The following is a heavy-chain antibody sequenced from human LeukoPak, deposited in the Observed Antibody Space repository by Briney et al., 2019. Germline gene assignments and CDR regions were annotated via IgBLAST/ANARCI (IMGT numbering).Heavy chain of an antibody. CDR1: GGSISNYY. D-gene: IGHD6-13*01. Sequence: SETLSLTCTVSGGSISNYYWSWIRQSPGKGLEWIGYISHTGSTNYNPSLKSRVTISVDKSKNQLSLKLSSVTATDTAVYYCARGGTAAGIRRYYYYYGMDVWGQGTTVTVSS. CDR3: ARGGTAAGIRRYYYYYGMDV. CDR2: ISHTGST. V-gene: IGHV4-59*08. J-gene: IGHJ6*02.